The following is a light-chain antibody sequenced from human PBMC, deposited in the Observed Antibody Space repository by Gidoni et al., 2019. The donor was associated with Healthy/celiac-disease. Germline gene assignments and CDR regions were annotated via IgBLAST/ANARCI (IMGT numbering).Light chain of an antibody. CDR1: QSISSY. Sequence: DTQMTQSPSSLSASVGDRVTITCRASQSISSYLNWYQQKPGKAPKRLIYAASSLQSGVPSRFSGSGSWTDFTLTISSLQPEDFATYYYQQSYSTPMYTFGQGTKLEIK. CDR2: AAS. CDR3: QQSYSTPMYT. V-gene: IGKV1-39*01. J-gene: IGKJ2*01.